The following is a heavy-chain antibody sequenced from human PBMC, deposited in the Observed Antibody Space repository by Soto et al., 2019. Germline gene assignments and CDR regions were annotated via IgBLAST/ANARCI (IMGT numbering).Heavy chain of an antibody. CDR1: GYSFSNYY. CDR2: IKPSDGDT. D-gene: IGHD1-26*01. CDR3: AKDRGCTDWENEALEV. V-gene: IGHV1-46*03. Sequence: QVNLVQSGAEVKKPGASVKLSCQASGYSFSNYYMHWVRQAPGQGLEWMGIIKPSDGDTIYAQSFQGRVTGTGDTSTSTVYMELKILTYEDTAVYYSAKDRGCTDWENEALEVWGHGIMVTVSS. J-gene: IGHJ3*01.